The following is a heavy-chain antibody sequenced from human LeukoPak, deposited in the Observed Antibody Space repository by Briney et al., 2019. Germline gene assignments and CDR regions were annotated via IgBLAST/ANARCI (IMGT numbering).Heavy chain of an antibody. Sequence: SETLSLTCTVSGGSISSYYWSWIRQPAGKGLEWIGRIYSSGNTNYNPSLKSRVTMSVDTSKNQFSLKLSSVTAADTAVYYCARWYYYDSRGYYLDFWGQGTLVTVSS. CDR2: IYSSGNT. D-gene: IGHD3-22*01. V-gene: IGHV4-4*07. J-gene: IGHJ4*02. CDR3: ARWYYYDSRGYYLDF. CDR1: GGSISSYY.